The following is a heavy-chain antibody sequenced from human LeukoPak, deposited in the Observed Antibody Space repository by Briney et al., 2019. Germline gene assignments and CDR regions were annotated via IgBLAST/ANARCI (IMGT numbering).Heavy chain of an antibody. J-gene: IGHJ4*02. D-gene: IGHD3-9*01. CDR3: ARGQVGLRYFDWLPLPYYFDY. V-gene: IGHV1-8*01. CDR1: GYTFTSYD. Sequence: ASVNVSCKASGYTFTSYDINWVRQATGQGFEWMGWMNPNSGNTGYAQKFQGRVTMTRNTSISTAYMELSSLRSEDTAVYYCARGQVGLRYFDWLPLPYYFDYWAREPWSPSPQ. CDR2: MNPNSGNT.